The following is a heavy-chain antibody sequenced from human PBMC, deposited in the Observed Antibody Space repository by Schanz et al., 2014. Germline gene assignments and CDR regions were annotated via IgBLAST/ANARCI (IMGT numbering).Heavy chain of an antibody. CDR1: GYTFTSYG. V-gene: IGHV1-18*04. J-gene: IGHJ5*02. CDR3: ARDLATTGNNWFDP. Sequence: QVQLVQSGAEVKKPGASVKVSCKASGYTFTSYGIIWVRQAPGQGLEWMAWISAYNGNTKYAQRLQDRVTVTTDTSTSTAYMELRSLRSDDTAVYYCARDLATTGNNWFDPWGQGTLVTVSS. D-gene: IGHD1-1*01. CDR2: ISAYNGNT.